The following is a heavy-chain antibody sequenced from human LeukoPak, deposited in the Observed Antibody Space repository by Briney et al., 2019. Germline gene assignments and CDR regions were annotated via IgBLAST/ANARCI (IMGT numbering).Heavy chain of an antibody. V-gene: IGHV4-30-4*07. CDR1: GDSIRSGGYS. D-gene: IGHD4-17*01. Sequence: PSETLSLTCAVSGDSIRSGGYSWSWIRQPPGKGLEWIGYLYYSGSTYYNPSLKSRVTISVDTSKNQFSLKLSSVTAADTAVYYCARLGDYVDYWGQGTLVTVSS. CDR3: ARLGDYVDY. J-gene: IGHJ4*02. CDR2: LYYSGST.